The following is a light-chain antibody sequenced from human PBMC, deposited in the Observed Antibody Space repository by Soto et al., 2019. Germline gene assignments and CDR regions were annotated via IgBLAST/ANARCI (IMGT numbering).Light chain of an antibody. CDR2: LGS. V-gene: IGKV2-28*01. CDR1: QSLLHSNGYNY. J-gene: IGKJ1*01. Sequence: IRQSPLSLPVTLGQPASISCRSSQSLLHSNGYNYLDWYLQKPGQSPQLLIYLGSNRASGVPDRFSGSGSGTDFTLKISIVEAEDVGVYYCMQPLQSWTFGQGTKVDIK. CDR3: MQPLQSWT.